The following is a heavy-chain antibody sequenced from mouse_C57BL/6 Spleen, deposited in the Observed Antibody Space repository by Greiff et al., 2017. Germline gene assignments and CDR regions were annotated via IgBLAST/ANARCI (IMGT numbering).Heavy chain of an antibody. D-gene: IGHD1-1*01. CDR1: GYTFTSYW. J-gene: IGHJ1*03. Sequence: VQLQQPGAELVRPGSSVKLSCKASGYTFTSYWMHWVKQRPIQGLEWIGNIDPSDSETHYNQKFKDKATLTVDKSSSTAYMQLSSLTSEDSAVYYCAMGYGSSSYWYFGVWGTGTTVTVSS. CDR3: AMGYGSSSYWYFGV. CDR2: IDPSDSET. V-gene: IGHV1-52*01.